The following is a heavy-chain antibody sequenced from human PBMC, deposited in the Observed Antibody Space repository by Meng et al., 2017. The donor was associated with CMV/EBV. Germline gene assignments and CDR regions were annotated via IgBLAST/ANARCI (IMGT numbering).Heavy chain of an antibody. CDR2: INPNSGGT. CDR1: GYTFTGYY. D-gene: IGHD3-22*01. Sequence: ASVKVSCKASGYTFTGYYMYWVRQAPGQGLEWMGWINPNSGGTNYAQKFQGRVTMTRDTSISTAYMELSRLRSDDTAVYYCAREDYYDSSGYYPFDYWGQGTLVTVSS. CDR3: AREDYYDSSGYYPFDY. J-gene: IGHJ4*02. V-gene: IGHV1-2*02.